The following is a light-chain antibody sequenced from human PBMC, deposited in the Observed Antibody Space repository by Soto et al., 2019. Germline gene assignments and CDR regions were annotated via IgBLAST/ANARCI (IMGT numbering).Light chain of an antibody. CDR3: SSYVGGNLE. CDR2: EVV. Sequence: QSALTQPPSASGSPGQSVTISCTGTSTDADDYKSVSWYQQYPGEAPKLIIYEVVKRPSGVPDRFSGSKSGNTASLTVSGLQVEDEADYHCSSYVGGNLEFGGGTKLTVL. J-gene: IGLJ2*01. V-gene: IGLV2-8*01. CDR1: STDADDYKS.